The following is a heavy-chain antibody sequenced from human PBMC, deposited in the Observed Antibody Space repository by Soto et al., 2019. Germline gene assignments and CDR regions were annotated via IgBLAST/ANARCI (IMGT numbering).Heavy chain of an antibody. D-gene: IGHD6-19*01. CDR3: ARRTSGWYLDY. CDR1: GFTFSSYA. CDR2: ISGSGDST. Sequence: EVQLLESGGGLVQPGGSLRLSCAASGFTFSSYAMSWVRQAPGKGLEWVSVISGSGDSTYYADSVKGRFTISRDNSKNTLYLQMKSLRAEDTAVYYCARRTSGWYLDYWGQGTLVPVSS. V-gene: IGHV3-23*01. J-gene: IGHJ4*02.